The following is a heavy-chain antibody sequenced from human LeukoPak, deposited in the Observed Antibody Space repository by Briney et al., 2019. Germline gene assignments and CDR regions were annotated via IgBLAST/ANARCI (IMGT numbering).Heavy chain of an antibody. J-gene: IGHJ4*02. CDR1: RYTFTRYY. V-gene: IGHV1-2*02. CDR3: ARDWSGSYHTEYYFDY. Sequence: ASVKVSCKASRYTFTRYYMHWVRQAPGQGLEWMGWINHNSGGTNYAQKFQGRVTMTRDTSISTAYMELSRLRSDDTAVYYCARDWSGSYHTEYYFDYWGQGTLVTVSS. CDR2: INHNSGGT. D-gene: IGHD1-26*01.